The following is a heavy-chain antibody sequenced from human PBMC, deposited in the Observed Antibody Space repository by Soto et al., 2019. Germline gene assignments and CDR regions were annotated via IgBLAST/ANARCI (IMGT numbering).Heavy chain of an antibody. J-gene: IGHJ4*02. CDR3: ATPYYYNH. Sequence: PGGSLRLSCAASGFMFSAYTMSWVRQAPGKGLEWLSSITSNSDHIDYADSVRGRFTVSRDNARKSLYLQMDSLGAEDTGVYYCATPYYYNHCRPGTLVTVSS. V-gene: IGHV3-21*01. CDR1: GFMFSAYT. CDR2: ITSNSDHI.